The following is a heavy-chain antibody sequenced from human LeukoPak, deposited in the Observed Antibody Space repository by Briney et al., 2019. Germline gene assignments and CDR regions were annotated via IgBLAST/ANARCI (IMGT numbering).Heavy chain of an antibody. V-gene: IGHV4-30-4*01. Sequence: SETLSLTCTVSGGSISSGDHYWSWIRQPPGKGLEWIGYIYHSGSTDYNPSLKSRVTLSVDRSKNQFSLRLSSVTAADTAVYYCARTATTGFHFDYWGQGTLVTVSS. J-gene: IGHJ4*02. D-gene: IGHD1-7*01. CDR2: IYHSGST. CDR3: ARTATTGFHFDY. CDR1: GGSISSGDHY.